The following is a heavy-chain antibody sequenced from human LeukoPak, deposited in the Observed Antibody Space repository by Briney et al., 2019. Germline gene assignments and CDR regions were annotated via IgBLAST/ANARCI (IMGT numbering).Heavy chain of an antibody. V-gene: IGHV4-30-2*01. CDR3: ASTGYSYGLDY. Sequence: SETLSLTCAVSGGSISSGGYSWSWIRQPPGKGLEWIGYIYHSGSTYYNPSLKSRVTISVDRSKNQFSLKLSSVTAADTAVYYCASTGYSYGLDYWGQGTLVTVSS. CDR2: IYHSGST. CDR1: GGSISSGGYS. D-gene: IGHD5-18*01. J-gene: IGHJ4*02.